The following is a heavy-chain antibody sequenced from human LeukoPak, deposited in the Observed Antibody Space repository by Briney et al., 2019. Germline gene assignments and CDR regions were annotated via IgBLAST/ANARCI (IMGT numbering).Heavy chain of an antibody. Sequence: ASVKVSCKASGGTFSSYAISWVRQAPGQGLEWMGRIIPIFGTANYAQKFQGRVTITTDESASTAYMELSSLRSEDTAVYYCARVYEGGWFDPWGQGTLVTVSS. V-gene: IGHV1-69*05. CDR2: IIPIFGTA. D-gene: IGHD5/OR15-5a*01. J-gene: IGHJ5*02. CDR1: GGTFSSYA. CDR3: ARVYEGGWFDP.